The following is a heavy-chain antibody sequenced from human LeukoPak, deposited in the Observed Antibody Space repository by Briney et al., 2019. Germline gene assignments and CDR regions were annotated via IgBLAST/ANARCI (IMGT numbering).Heavy chain of an antibody. D-gene: IGHD3-10*01. CDR2: ISGSASST. CDR1: GFTFSRFV. V-gene: IGHV3-23*01. J-gene: IGHJ4*02. Sequence: PGGSLRLSCAASGFTFSRFVMSWVRQAPGKGLEWVSTISGSASSTYYTDSVKGRFIISRDNSKNTQYLQMNSLRAEDTAVYYCATLGTGPDYWGQGTLVTVSS. CDR3: ATLGTGPDY.